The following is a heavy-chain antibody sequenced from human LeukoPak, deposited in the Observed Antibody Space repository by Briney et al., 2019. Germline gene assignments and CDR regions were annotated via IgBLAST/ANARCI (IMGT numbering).Heavy chain of an antibody. Sequence: ASVKVSCKASGYTFTGYYMHWVRQAPGQGLEWMGWINPNSGGTNYAQKFQGRVTMTRDTSISTAYMEPSRLRSDDTAVYYCAREQMVRGVVSGSGRAPYYYYGMDVWGQGTTVTVSS. D-gene: IGHD3-10*01. CDR1: GYTFTGYY. CDR2: INPNSGGT. J-gene: IGHJ6*02. V-gene: IGHV1-2*02. CDR3: AREQMVRGVVSGSGRAPYYYYGMDV.